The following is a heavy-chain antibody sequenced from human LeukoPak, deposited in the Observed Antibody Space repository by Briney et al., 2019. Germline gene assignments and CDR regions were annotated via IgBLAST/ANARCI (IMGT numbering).Heavy chain of an antibody. J-gene: IGHJ3*02. Sequence: SETLSLTCAVSGGSISSGGYSWSWIRQPPGKGLEWIGYIYHSGSTYYNPSLKSRVTISVDRSKNQFSLKLSSVTAADTAVYYCARLITIFGVVIIRDAFDIWGQGTMVTVSS. CDR2: IYHSGST. D-gene: IGHD3-3*01. CDR1: GGSISSGGYS. V-gene: IGHV4-30-2*01. CDR3: ARLITIFGVVIIRDAFDI.